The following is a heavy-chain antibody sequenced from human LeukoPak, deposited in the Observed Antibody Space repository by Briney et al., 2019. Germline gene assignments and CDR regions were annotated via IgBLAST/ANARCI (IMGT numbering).Heavy chain of an antibody. CDR1: GYTFTSYG. CDR2: ISGSTGNR. CDR3: ARGTVGGNDYYYMDV. D-gene: IGHD4-11*01. Sequence: ASVTVSCKASGYTFTSYGINWVRQAPGQGLEWMGWISGSTGNRKYEQKIQGRVTLTTDTSTRTAYMELRSLRSDDTAVYYCARGTVGGNDYYYMDVWGKGTTVTVS. V-gene: IGHV1-18*01. J-gene: IGHJ6*03.